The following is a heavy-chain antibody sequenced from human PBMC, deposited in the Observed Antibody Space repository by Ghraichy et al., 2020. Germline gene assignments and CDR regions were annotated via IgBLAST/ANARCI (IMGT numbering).Heavy chain of an antibody. CDR2: IYYSGST. V-gene: IGHV4-39*01. Sequence: SETLSLTCTVSGGSISSSSYYWGWIRQPPGKGLEWIGSIYYSGSTYYNPSLKSRVTISVDTSKNQFSLKLSSVTAADTAVYYCASSGFWSGYSGAPYWGQGTLVTVSS. CDR1: GGSISSSSYY. J-gene: IGHJ4*02. D-gene: IGHD3-3*01. CDR3: ASSGFWSGYSGAPY.